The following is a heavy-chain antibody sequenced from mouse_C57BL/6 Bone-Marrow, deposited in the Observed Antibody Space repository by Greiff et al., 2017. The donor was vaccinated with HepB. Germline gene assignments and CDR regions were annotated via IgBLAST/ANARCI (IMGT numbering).Heavy chain of an antibody. J-gene: IGHJ2*01. D-gene: IGHD1-1*01. CDR3: ARRARITTVVGFDY. Sequence: VQLVESGAELARPGASVKLSCKASGYTFTSYGISWVKQRTGQGLEWIGEIYPRSGNTYYNEKFKGKATLTADKSSSTAYMELRSLTSEDSAVYFCARRARITTVVGFDYWGQGTTLTVSS. V-gene: IGHV1-81*01. CDR1: GYTFTSYG. CDR2: IYPRSGNT.